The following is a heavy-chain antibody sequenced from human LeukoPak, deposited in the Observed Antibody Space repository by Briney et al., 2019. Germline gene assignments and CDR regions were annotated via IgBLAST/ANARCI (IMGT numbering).Heavy chain of an antibody. J-gene: IGHJ5*02. D-gene: IGHD2-2*01. CDR2: IYYSGST. CDR1: GGSISSSSYY. Sequence: PSETLSLTCTVSGGSISSSSYYWGWIRQPPGKGLEWIGSIYYSGSTYYNPSLKSRVTISVDTSKNQFSLKLSSVTAADTAVYYCARILVPSGVVVPAAMGKGWFDPWGQGTLVTVSS. CDR3: ARILVPSGVVVPAAMGKGWFDP. V-gene: IGHV4-39*07.